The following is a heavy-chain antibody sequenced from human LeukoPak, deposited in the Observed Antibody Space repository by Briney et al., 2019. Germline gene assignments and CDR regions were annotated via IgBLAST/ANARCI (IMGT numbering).Heavy chain of an antibody. Sequence: SETLSLTCTVSGGSIGSYYWSWIRQPPGKGLEWIGYIYYSGTTNYNPSLKSRVTISVDTSKNQFSLKLSSVTAADTAVYYCARGVRYSYGSDYYYYYMDVWGKGTTVTVSS. D-gene: IGHD5-18*01. V-gene: IGHV4-59*01. J-gene: IGHJ6*03. CDR1: GGSIGSYY. CDR3: ARGVRYSYGSDYYYYYMDV. CDR2: IYYSGTT.